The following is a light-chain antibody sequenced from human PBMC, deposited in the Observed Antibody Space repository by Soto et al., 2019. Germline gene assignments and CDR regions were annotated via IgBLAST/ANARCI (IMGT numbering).Light chain of an antibody. CDR1: QSVSSN. Sequence: EIVMTQSPATLSVSPGERATLSCMASQSVSSNVAWYQQIPGQTPSLLIYGASTRATTIPVRFSGSGSGTEFTLTISSLQSEDFAVYYCHQYDDGPYTLGQGTKVDI. CDR3: HQYDDGPYT. V-gene: IGKV3-15*01. CDR2: GAS. J-gene: IGKJ2*01.